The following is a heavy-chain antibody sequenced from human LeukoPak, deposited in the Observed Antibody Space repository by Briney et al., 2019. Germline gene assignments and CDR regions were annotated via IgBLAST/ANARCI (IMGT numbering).Heavy chain of an antibody. CDR2: ISTSGST. CDR1: GGSTSSYY. J-gene: IGHJ5*02. Sequence: SETLSLTCTVSGGSTSSYYWSWVRQPAGKGLEWIGRISTSGSTNYNPSLKSRGTMSVDTSKNQFSLNLSSVTAADTAVYYCARSPNWFDPWGQGTLVTVSS. CDR3: ARSPNWFDP. V-gene: IGHV4-4*07.